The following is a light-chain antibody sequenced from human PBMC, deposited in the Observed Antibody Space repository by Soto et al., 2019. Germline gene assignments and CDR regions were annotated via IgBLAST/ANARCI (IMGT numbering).Light chain of an antibody. J-gene: IGKJ2*01. CDR1: QNIGSN. V-gene: IGKV3-15*01. CDR2: GAS. CDR3: QQYNNWPTYT. Sequence: EVVMTQSPATLSASPGERVILSCRASQNIGSNLAWYQQRPGQAPRLLMYGASTRATETPARFSGSGSATDFTLTISSLQSEDFAVYYCQQYNNWPTYTFGEGTKV.